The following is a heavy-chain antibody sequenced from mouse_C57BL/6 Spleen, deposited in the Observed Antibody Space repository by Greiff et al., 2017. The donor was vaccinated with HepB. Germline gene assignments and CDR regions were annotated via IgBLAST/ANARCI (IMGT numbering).Heavy chain of an antibody. V-gene: IGHV5-9-1*02. CDR2: ISSGGDYI. CDR3: TRGPTAQATFDY. J-gene: IGHJ2*01. Sequence: EVKVVESGEGLVKPGGSLKLSCAASGFTFSSYAMSWVRQTPEKRLEWVAYISSGGDYIYYADTVKGRFTISRDNARNTLYLQMSSLKSEDTAMYYCTRGPTAQATFDYWGQGTTLTVSS. D-gene: IGHD3-2*02. CDR1: GFTFSSYA.